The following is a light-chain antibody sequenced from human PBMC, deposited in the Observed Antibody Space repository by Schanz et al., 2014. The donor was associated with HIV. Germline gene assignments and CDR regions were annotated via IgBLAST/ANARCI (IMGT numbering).Light chain of an antibody. V-gene: IGLV1-40*01. CDR3: AAWDDSLNGQI. CDR1: SSNIGAGYD. Sequence: QSVLTQPPSVSGAPGQRVTISCTGSSSNIGAGYDVHWFQQLPGTAPKLLIYGDSNRPSGVPHRFSGSKSGTSASLAITGLQAEDEADYYCAAWDDSLNGQIFGGGTKLTVL. J-gene: IGLJ2*01. CDR2: GDS.